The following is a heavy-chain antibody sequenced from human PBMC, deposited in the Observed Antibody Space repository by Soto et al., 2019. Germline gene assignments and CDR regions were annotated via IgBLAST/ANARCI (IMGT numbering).Heavy chain of an antibody. D-gene: IGHD3-22*01. J-gene: IGHJ4*01. CDR2: IYYPGST. V-gene: IGHV4-61*01. CDR3: ARSLGTVYDSLPDY. CDR1: GGSVSSGTYY. Sequence: PSETLSLTCTVSGGSVSSGTYYWSWIRQPPGKGLEWIGYIYYPGSTNYNPSLKSRVTISIDTSKNQFSLKLSSVTAADTAVFYCARSLGTVYDSLPDYWGQGTLVTVPQ.